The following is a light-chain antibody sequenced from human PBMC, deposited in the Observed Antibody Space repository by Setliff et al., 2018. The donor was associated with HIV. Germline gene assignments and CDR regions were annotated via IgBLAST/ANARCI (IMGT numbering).Light chain of an antibody. Sequence: QSVLTQPRSVSGSPGQSVAISCTGTSSDVGGYNYVSWYRQRPGKVPKLMIYDVSKRPSGVPDRFSGSKSGNTASLTISGLQAEDEADYYCCSYAGSPYVFGSGTKVTVL. CDR1: SSDVGGYNY. CDR2: DVS. J-gene: IGLJ1*01. V-gene: IGLV2-11*01. CDR3: CSYAGSPYV.